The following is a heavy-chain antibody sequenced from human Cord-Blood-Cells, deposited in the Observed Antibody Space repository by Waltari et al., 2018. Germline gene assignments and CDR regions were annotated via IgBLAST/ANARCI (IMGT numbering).Heavy chain of an antibody. V-gene: IGHV4-34*01. CDR2: INHRGST. CDR3: ARISEITGDHAFDI. D-gene: IGHD7-27*01. Sequence: QVQPQQWGAGLLQPSEPLSLTSAAYGRSFGGYYWSCIRQPPGKGLEWIGEINHRGSTNYNQSVKSRVTISVDTSKNQFSLKLSSVTAADTAVYYCARISEITGDHAFDIWGQGTMVTVSS. CDR1: GRSFGGYY. J-gene: IGHJ3*02.